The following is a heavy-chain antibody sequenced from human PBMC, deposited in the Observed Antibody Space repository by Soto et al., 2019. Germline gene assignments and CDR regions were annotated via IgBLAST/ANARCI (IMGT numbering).Heavy chain of an antibody. CDR2: ISSSGGNT. CDR1: GFTFSTYA. D-gene: IGHD3-10*01. J-gene: IGHJ3*02. V-gene: IGHV3-23*01. Sequence: EVQLLESGGDSVQPGGSLRLSCAASGFTFSTYAMSWVRQAPGKGLEWVSTISSSGGNTYYTDSVKGRFTISRDNSKNTLYLQMNSLRAEDTAIYYCAKRPTSTGFGDPFDIWGQGTMVTVSS. CDR3: AKRPTSTGFGDPFDI.